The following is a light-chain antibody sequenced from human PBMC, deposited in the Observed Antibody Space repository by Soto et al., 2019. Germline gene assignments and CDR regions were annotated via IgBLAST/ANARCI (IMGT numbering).Light chain of an antibody. Sequence: QSALTQPASVSGSPGQSITISCTGSSSDVGGYNYVSWYQQHSGKAPKLMIYDVSNRPSGVSNRFSGSKSGNTASLTISGLQAEDEADYYCSSYTSSTTYVFGTGTKPPS. J-gene: IGLJ1*01. V-gene: IGLV2-14*01. CDR2: DVS. CDR3: SSYTSSTTYV. CDR1: SSDVGGYNY.